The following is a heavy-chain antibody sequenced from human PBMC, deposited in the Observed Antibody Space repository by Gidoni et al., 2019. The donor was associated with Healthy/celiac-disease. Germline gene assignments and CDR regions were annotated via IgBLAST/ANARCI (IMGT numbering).Heavy chain of an antibody. Sequence: QVQLQESGPGLVTPSETLSLTCTVSGGSISSYYWSWIRQPPGKGLEWIGYIYYSGSTNYNPSLKSRVTISVDTSKNQFSLKLSSVTAADTAVYYCARLASFCSGGSCYSLPSFDYWGQGTLVTVSS. V-gene: IGHV4-59*08. CDR1: GGSISSYY. D-gene: IGHD2-15*01. CDR2: IYYSGST. J-gene: IGHJ4*02. CDR3: ARLASFCSGGSCYSLPSFDY.